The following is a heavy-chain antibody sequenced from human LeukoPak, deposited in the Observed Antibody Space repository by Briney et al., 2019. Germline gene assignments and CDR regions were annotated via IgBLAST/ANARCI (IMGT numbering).Heavy chain of an antibody. Sequence: SETLSLTCAVYGGSFSGYYWSWIRQPPGKGLEWIGEINHSGSTNYNPSLKSRVTISVDTSKNQFSLKLSSVTAADTAVYYCARGSRYFDWLLLREHAFDIWGQGTMVAVSS. CDR3: ARGSRYFDWLLLREHAFDI. CDR2: INHSGST. CDR1: GGSFSGYY. J-gene: IGHJ3*02. V-gene: IGHV4-34*01. D-gene: IGHD3-9*01.